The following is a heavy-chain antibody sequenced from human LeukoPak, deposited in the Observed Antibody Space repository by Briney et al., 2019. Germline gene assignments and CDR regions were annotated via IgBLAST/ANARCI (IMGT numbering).Heavy chain of an antibody. Sequence: GGSVCLSCAASGFTFSSYWMHWVRQAPGKGLVWVSRINSDGSSTSYADSVKGRFTISRDNAKNTLYLQMNSLRAEDTAVYYCAKGPRDGSITIWFDPWGQGTLVTVSS. J-gene: IGHJ5*02. V-gene: IGHV3-74*01. CDR3: AKGPRDGSITIWFDP. D-gene: IGHD2-15*01. CDR1: GFTFSSYW. CDR2: INSDGSST.